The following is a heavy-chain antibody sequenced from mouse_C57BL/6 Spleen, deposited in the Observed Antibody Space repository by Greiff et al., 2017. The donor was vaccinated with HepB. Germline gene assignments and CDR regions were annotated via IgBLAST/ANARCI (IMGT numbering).Heavy chain of an antibody. J-gene: IGHJ2*01. V-gene: IGHV3-6*01. Sequence: EVKLQESGPGLVKPSQSLSLTCSVTGYSITSGYYWNWIRQFPGNKLEWMGYISYDGSNNYNPSLKNRISITRDTSKNQFFLKLNSVTTEDTATYYCARDNYYGSSGYWGQGTTLTVSS. CDR1: GYSITSGYY. D-gene: IGHD1-1*01. CDR2: ISYDGSN. CDR3: ARDNYYGSSGY.